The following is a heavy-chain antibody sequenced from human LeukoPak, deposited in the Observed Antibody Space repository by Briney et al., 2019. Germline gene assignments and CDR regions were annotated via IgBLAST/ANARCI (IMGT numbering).Heavy chain of an antibody. Sequence: ASVKVSCKASGYTFTSYYIHWVRQAPGQGLEWMGIINPSGGGTSYAQKFQGRVTMTRDMSTSRVYMDLSSLRSDDTAVYYCARTYGSGSYGFDYWGQGTLVTVSS. CDR1: GYTFTSYY. V-gene: IGHV1-46*01. CDR3: ARTYGSGSYGFDY. CDR2: INPSGGGT. D-gene: IGHD3-10*01. J-gene: IGHJ4*02.